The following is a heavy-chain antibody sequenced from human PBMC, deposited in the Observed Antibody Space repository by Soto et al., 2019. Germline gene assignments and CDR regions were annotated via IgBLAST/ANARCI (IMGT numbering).Heavy chain of an antibody. CDR2: ISAYNGNT. J-gene: IGHJ6*02. Sequence: ASVKVSCKASGYTLTSYGISWVRQAPGQGLEWMGWISAYNGNTNYAQKLQGRVTLTRDTSTSTVYMELTGLRSEDSAVYYCAREWANNTVIGGVTYRYYHGMDVWGQGTTVTVSS. V-gene: IGHV1-18*01. D-gene: IGHD3-16*01. CDR1: GYTLTSYG. CDR3: AREWANNTVIGGVTYRYYHGMDV.